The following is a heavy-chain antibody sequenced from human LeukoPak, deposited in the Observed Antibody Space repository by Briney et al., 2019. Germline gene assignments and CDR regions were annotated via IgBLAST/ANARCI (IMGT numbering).Heavy chain of an antibody. CDR1: GGSFSGYY. D-gene: IGHD3/OR15-3a*01. Sequence: PSETLSLTCAVYGGSFSGYYWSWIRQPPGKGLEWIGEINHSGSTNYNPSLKSRVTISVDTSKNQFSLQLNSVTPEDTAVYYCARDLLPRDGLDDSYYFDYWGQGTLVTVSS. CDR3: ARDLLPRDGLDDSYYFDY. J-gene: IGHJ4*02. CDR2: INHSGST. V-gene: IGHV4-34*01.